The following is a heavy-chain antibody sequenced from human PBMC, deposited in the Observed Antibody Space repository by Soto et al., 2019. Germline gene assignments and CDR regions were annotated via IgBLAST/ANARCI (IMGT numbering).Heavy chain of an antibody. Sequence: EVQLEESGGGLVQSGGSLRLSCEAFGFTFSTYTMNWVRQAPGKGLEWVSYISSSGRTISYADPVKGRFSISRDNAKNSLYLQMNSLRGEDTAVYYCARASGIMVAHNYFDLCGQGTLVTVS. CDR1: GFTFSTYT. D-gene: IGHD2-8*01. CDR2: ISSSGRTI. V-gene: IGHV3-48*04. CDR3: ARASGIMVAHNYFDL. J-gene: IGHJ4*02.